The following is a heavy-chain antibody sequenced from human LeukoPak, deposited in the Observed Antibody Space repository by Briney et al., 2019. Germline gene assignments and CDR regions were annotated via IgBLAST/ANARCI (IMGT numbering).Heavy chain of an antibody. D-gene: IGHD1-26*01. J-gene: IGHJ4*02. CDR3: AKAIRGSYFDY. CDR1: GFTFYDYA. CDR2: ISRNSGSI. Sequence: GRSLRLSCAASGFTFYDYAMRWVRHAPGKGLEWVSGISRNSGSIGYADSVKGRFTISRDNAKNSLYLQMNSLRAEDTALYYCAKAIRGSYFDYWGQGTLVTVSS. V-gene: IGHV3-9*01.